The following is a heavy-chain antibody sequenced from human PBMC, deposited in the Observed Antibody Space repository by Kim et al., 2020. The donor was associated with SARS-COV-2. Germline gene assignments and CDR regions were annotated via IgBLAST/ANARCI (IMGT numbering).Heavy chain of an antibody. CDR3: ARVYSSGWYGEYFQH. D-gene: IGHD6-19*01. V-gene: IGHV4-38-2*02. CDR2: IYHSGST. J-gene: IGHJ1*01. Sequence: SETLSLTCTVSGYSISSGYYWGWIRQPPGKGLEWIGSIYHSGSTYYNPSLKSRVTISVDTSKNQFSLKLSSVTAADTAVYYCARVYSSGWYGEYFQHCG. CDR1: GYSISSGYY.